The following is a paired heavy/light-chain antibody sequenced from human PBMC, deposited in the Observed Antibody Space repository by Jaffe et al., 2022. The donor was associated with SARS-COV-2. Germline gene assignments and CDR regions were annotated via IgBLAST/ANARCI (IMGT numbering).Light chain of an antibody. CDR3: QQYNNWPFT. J-gene: IGKJ3*01. V-gene: IGKV3-15*01. CDR2: RAS. Sequence: EIVMTQSPATLSVSPGEGATLSCRASQSVSSNLAWYQQKPGQAPSLLIYRASTRTTGIPARFSGSGSGTEFTLTISSLQSADFAVYYCQQYNNWPFTFGPGTKVDIK. CDR1: QSVSSN.
Heavy chain of an antibody. V-gene: IGHV3-23*04. CDR3: AKESQYFYGYSGLVDY. CDR1: GFTFSDYA. D-gene: IGHD5-18*01. CDR2: ISGSGGSA. J-gene: IGHJ4*02. Sequence: EVQLVESGGGLVQPGGSLRLSCAASGFTFSDYAMNWVRQAPGKGLQWVSAISGSGGSAFYADSVRGRFSISRDNFKNMLYLQMNSLAAEDTAVYYCAKESQYFYGYSGLVDYWGQGTLVTVSS.